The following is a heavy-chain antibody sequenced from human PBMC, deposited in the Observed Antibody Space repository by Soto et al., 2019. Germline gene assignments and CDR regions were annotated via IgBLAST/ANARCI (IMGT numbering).Heavy chain of an antibody. Sequence: QVQLVQSGAEVKKPGSSVKVSCKASGGAFSTYVITWVRQAPGQGLECMGGILPSSATANYAQKFQGRLTITADESTTTVYMELTSLRSEDTAMYYCVTGWNYFPHWGQGTLVMVSS. CDR2: ILPSSATA. CDR3: VTGWNYFPH. CDR1: GGAFSTYV. J-gene: IGHJ1*01. D-gene: IGHD1-1*01. V-gene: IGHV1-69*01.